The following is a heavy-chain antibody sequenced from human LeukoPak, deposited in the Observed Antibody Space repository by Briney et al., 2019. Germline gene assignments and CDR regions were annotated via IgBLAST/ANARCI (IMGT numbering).Heavy chain of an antibody. CDR2: IYRGTET. Sequence: GGSLRLSCAASGFTDSTKYMTWVRQAPGKRLEWVSIIYRGTETNYADSVKDRFIISRDFSRDTFFLDLNRLRIDDTAIYYCATGKEWMALDYWGQGSLVTVSS. CDR1: GFTDSTKY. J-gene: IGHJ4*02. D-gene: IGHD5-24*01. V-gene: IGHV3-66*01. CDR3: ATGKEWMALDY.